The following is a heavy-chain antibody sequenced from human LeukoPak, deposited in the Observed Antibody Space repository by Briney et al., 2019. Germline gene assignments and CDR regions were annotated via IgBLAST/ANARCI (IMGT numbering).Heavy chain of an antibody. V-gene: IGHV5-51*04. CDR1: GSRFTDYW. D-gene: IGHD2-2*01. Sequence: GESLKISSQRPGSRFTDYWIGWVRQMPGKGLEWMGIIYPGDSATPYSPSFQGPVPTSSDKPISTAFLQWSSLGASATPTYSCARGGYCTSTSCYVAYNWFDPWGQGTLVTVAS. CDR2: IYPGDSAT. CDR3: ARGGYCTSTSCYVAYNWFDP. J-gene: IGHJ5*02.